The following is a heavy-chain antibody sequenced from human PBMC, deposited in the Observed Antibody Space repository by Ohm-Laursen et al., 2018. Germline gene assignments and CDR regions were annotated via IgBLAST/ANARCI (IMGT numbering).Heavy chain of an antibody. CDR1: SGSISGSDYY. Sequence: TLSLTCTVSSGSISGSDYYWGWIRQPPGKGLEWVGSLSSSGHTYHNPSLRSRASISVDTSKNQVSLKLRSVTAADTAVYHCAVLRFLVWTPTSIQFDPWGQGILVTVSS. CDR2: LSSSGHT. V-gene: IGHV4-39*01. CDR3: AVLRFLVWTPTSIQFDP. J-gene: IGHJ5*02. D-gene: IGHD3-3*01.